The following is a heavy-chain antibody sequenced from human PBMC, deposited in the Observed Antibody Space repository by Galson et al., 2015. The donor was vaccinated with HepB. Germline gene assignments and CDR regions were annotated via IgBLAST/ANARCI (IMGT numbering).Heavy chain of an antibody. Sequence: SLRLSCAASGFTFSSYSMNWVRQAPGKGLEWVSYISSSSSTIYYADSVKGRFTISRDNAKNSLYLQMNSLRAEDTAVYYCARDPQSSSRKNYFDYWGQGTLVTVSS. J-gene: IGHJ4*02. D-gene: IGHD6-6*01. CDR2: ISSSSSTI. V-gene: IGHV3-48*01. CDR1: GFTFSSYS. CDR3: ARDPQSSSRKNYFDY.